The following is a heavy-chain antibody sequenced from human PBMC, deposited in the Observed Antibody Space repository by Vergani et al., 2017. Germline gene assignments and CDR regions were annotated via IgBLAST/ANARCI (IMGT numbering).Heavy chain of an antibody. CDR1: GFTLSSYA. V-gene: IGHV3-23*04. CDR3: AKPPTRRYYYGMDV. CDR2: ISGSGGST. Sequence: VQLVESGGGVVQPGRSLRLSCAASGFTLSSYAMHWVRPAPGKGLEWVSAISGSGGSTYYADSVKGRFTISRDNSKNTLYLQMNSLRAEDTAVYYCAKPPTRRYYYGMDVWGQGTTVTVSS. J-gene: IGHJ6*02.